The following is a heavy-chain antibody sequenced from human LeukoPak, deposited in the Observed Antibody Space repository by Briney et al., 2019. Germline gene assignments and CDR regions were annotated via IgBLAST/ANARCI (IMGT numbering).Heavy chain of an antibody. CDR2: ISSSGSTI. Sequence: PGGSLRLSCAASGFTLSSYEMNWVRQAPGKGLEWVSYISSSGSTIYYADSVKGRFTISRDNAKNSLYLQMNSLRAEDTAVYYCATAPIAAADWFDPWGQGTLVTVSS. CDR3: ATAPIAAADWFDP. D-gene: IGHD6-13*01. J-gene: IGHJ5*02. V-gene: IGHV3-48*03. CDR1: GFTLSSYE.